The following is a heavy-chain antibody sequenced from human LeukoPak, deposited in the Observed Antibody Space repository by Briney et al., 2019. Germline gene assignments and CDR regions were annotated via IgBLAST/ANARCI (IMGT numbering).Heavy chain of an antibody. Sequence: ASVKVSCKASGYTFTSYDINWVRQATGQGLEWMGWMNPNSGSTGYAQKFQGRVTITRNTSISTAYMELSSLRSEDTAVYYCARVATTLYYDSSGYYSDYFDYWGQGTLVTVSS. CDR2: MNPNSGST. J-gene: IGHJ4*02. CDR1: GYTFTSYD. CDR3: ARVATTLYYDSSGYYSDYFDY. V-gene: IGHV1-8*03. D-gene: IGHD3-22*01.